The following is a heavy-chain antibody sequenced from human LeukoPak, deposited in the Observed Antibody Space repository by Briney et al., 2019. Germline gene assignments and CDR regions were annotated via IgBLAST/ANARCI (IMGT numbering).Heavy chain of an antibody. CDR2: ISGSGGSA. CDR3: ARSGLSRFGF. CDR1: GFTFSSYA. Sequence: GGSLRLSCAASGFTFSSYAMSWVRQAPGKGLEWVSAISGSGGSAYYADSVKGRFTISRDNSRNTLYLQMNSLRAEDTAVYYCARSGLSRFGFWGQGTLVTVSS. J-gene: IGHJ4*02. D-gene: IGHD2/OR15-2a*01. V-gene: IGHV3-23*01.